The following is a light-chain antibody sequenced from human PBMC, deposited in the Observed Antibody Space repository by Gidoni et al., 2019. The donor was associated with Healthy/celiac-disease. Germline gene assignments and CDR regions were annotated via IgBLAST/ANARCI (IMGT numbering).Light chain of an antibody. CDR3: QSADSSGTFHVI. J-gene: IGLJ2*01. CDR1: ALQKQY. CDR2: KDS. V-gene: IGLV3-25*02. Sequence: SYELTQPPSVSVSPGQTARITCSGDALQKQYAYWYQQKPGPAPVLVIYKDSERPSGFPERFSGSSSGTTVTLTISGVQAEDEADYYCQSADSSGTFHVIFGGGTKLTVL.